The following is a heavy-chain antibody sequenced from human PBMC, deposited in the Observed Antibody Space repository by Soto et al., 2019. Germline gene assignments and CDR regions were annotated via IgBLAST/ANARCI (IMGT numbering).Heavy chain of an antibody. V-gene: IGHV3-49*04. CDR2: IRSKAYGGTT. J-gene: IGHJ3*02. Sequence: GWSLRLSCTASGFTFGDYAMSWVRQAPGKGLEWVGFIRSKAYGGTTEYAASVKGRFTISRDDSKSIAYLQMNSLKTEDTAVYYCTRVVSYDAFDIWGQGTMVTVSS. CDR1: GFTFGDYA. CDR3: TRVVSYDAFDI.